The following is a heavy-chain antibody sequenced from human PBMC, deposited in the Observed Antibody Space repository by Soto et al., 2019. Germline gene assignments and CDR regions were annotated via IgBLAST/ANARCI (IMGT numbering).Heavy chain of an antibody. Sequence: ESGGGVVQPGRSLRLSCAASGFTFSSYGMHWVRQAPGKGLEWVAVISYDGSNKYYADSVKGRFTISRDNSKNTLYLQMNSLRAEDTAVYYCAKVSYAGYSYGYRYGMDVWGQGTTVTVSS. J-gene: IGHJ6*02. CDR1: GFTFSSYG. D-gene: IGHD5-18*01. CDR2: ISYDGSNK. CDR3: AKVSYAGYSYGYRYGMDV. V-gene: IGHV3-30*18.